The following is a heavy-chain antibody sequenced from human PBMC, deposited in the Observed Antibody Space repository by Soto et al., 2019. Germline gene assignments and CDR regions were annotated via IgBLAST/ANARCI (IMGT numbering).Heavy chain of an antibody. D-gene: IGHD6-19*01. V-gene: IGHV1-18*01. Sequence: QVQLVQSGAEVKKPGASVKVSCKASDYTFTSYGISWVRQAPGQGLEWMGWISAYNGNTKYAQKFQGRVTMTTDTAASTAYMELRCLRSDDRAVYCCARDLAVALIDYWGQGTLVTVSS. CDR1: DYTFTSYG. J-gene: IGHJ4*02. CDR2: ISAYNGNT. CDR3: ARDLAVALIDY.